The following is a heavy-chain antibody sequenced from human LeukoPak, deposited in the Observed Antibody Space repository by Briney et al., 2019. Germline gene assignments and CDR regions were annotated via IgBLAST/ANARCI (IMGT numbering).Heavy chain of an antibody. CDR2: IRSSSSTM. Sequence: PGGSLRLSCAASGFTFSSYSMNWVRQAPGKGLEWVSYIRSSSSTMYYADFVKGRLTISRDNAKNSLYLQMNSLRAEDTAVYYCVRDPEALDYWGQGTLVTVSS. CDR3: VRDPEALDY. CDR1: GFTFSSYS. J-gene: IGHJ4*02. V-gene: IGHV3-48*01.